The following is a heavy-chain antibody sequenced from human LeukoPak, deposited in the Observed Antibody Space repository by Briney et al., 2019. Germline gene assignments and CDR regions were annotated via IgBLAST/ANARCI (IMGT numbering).Heavy chain of an antibody. J-gene: IGHJ4*02. CDR2: ISSSSSYI. CDR3: ARVGCSGGSCYDFDY. D-gene: IGHD2-15*01. CDR1: GFTFSSYS. V-gene: IGHV3-21*01. Sequence: GGSLRLSCAASGFTFSSYSMNWVRQAPGKGLEWVSSISSSSSYIYYADSVKGRFTISRDNAKNSLYLQMNSLRAEDTAAYYCARVGCSGGSCYDFDYWGQGTLVTVSS.